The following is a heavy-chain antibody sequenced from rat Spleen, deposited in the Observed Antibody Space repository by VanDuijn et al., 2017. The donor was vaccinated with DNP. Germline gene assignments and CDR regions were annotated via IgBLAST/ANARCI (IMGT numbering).Heavy chain of an antibody. Sequence: EVQLQESGPGLVKPSQSLSLTCSVTGYSITSDYWGWIRKFPGNKMEWIGYISYSGITSYNPSLKSRISITRDTSKNQFFLQLNSVTTEDTATYYCARLGPIHTPFVYWGQGTLVTVSS. V-gene: IGHV3-1*01. J-gene: IGHJ3*01. D-gene: IGHD1-9*01. CDR1: GYSITSDY. CDR2: ISYSGIT. CDR3: ARLGPIHTPFVY.